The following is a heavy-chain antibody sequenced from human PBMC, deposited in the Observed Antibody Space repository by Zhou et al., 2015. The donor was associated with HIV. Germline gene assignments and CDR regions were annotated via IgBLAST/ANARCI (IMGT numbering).Heavy chain of an antibody. V-gene: IGHV1-69*01. D-gene: IGHD1-26*01. CDR2: IIPIFGTA. Sequence: QVQLVQSGAEVKKPGSSVKVSCKASGGTFSSYAISWVRQAPGQGLEWMGGIIPIFGTANYAQKFQGRVTITADESTSTAYMELSSLRSEDTAVYYCARGGRYPGVGATTRLDYWGQGTLGHRLL. CDR1: GGTFSSYA. CDR3: ARGGRYPGVGATTRLDY. J-gene: IGHJ4*02.